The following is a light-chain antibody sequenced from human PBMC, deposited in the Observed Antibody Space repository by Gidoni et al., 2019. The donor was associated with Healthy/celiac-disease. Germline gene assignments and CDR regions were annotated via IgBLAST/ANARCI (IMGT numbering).Light chain of an antibody. V-gene: IGKV1-39*01. CDR1: RSISTY. CDR2: AAS. Sequence: DIQMTQSPSSLSASVGDRVTITCRASRSISTYLNWYQQKPGKAPKLLIYAASSLQSGVPSRFRGRGSGTDFTLTISSLQPEDFASYYCQQSYSTLVTFGQGTKLEIK. CDR3: QQSYSTLVT. J-gene: IGKJ2*01.